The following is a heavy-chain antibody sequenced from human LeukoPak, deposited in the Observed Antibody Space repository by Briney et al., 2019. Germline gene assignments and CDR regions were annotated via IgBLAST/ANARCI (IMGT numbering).Heavy chain of an antibody. CDR1: GDSISDPSHC. CDR2: LYNGVSGT. Sequence: PETLSLTCTVSGDSISDPSHCWVWIRQSPGKGLEWIGSLYNGVSGTYYNPSLKSRVTISPDTSKNQFSLSLTSVTDADTAIYYCVRIFGVLRRDYYFDYWGQGSLVTVSS. V-gene: IGHV4-39*07. D-gene: IGHD3-3*01. CDR3: VRIFGVLRRDYYFDY. J-gene: IGHJ4*02.